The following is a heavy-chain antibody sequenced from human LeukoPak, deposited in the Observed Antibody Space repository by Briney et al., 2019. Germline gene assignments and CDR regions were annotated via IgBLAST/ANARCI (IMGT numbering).Heavy chain of an antibody. CDR3: ARESAVSFDF. J-gene: IGHJ4*02. CDR2: VYYSGST. Sequence: SETLSLTCTVSGGSISSYYWSWIRQSPGKGLEWIGYVYYSGSTNYNPSLKSRVTISVDTSKNHFSLKLSSVIAADTAVYYCARESAVSFDFWGQGTLVTVSS. V-gene: IGHV4-59*01. CDR1: GGSISSYY.